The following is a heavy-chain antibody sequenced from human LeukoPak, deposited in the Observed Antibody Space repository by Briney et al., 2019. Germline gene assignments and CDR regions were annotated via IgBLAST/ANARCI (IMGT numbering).Heavy chain of an antibody. V-gene: IGHV4-59*08. CDR2: LFHSGTR. D-gene: IGHD6-13*01. J-gene: IGHJ4*02. CDR1: GGSISSYY. Sequence: PSETLSLTCTVSGGSISSYYWSWIRQPPGKGLEWIGYLFHSGTRRYNPSLKSRVTISADTTKNQFFLSLNSTTAADTAVYYCARRRGWKQQVVYFDYWAREPWLPSPQ. CDR3: ARRRGWKQQVVYFDY.